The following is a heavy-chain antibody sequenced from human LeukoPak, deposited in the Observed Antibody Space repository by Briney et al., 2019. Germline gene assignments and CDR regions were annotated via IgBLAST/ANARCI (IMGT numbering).Heavy chain of an antibody. J-gene: IGHJ4*02. CDR3: AREGGPYRPLDY. CDR1: GGSITSTNY. Sequence: SGTLSLTCGVSGGSITSTNYWTGVRPPPGKGLEWIGEVNLQGSTNYNPSLMGRVTISGDMSENHISLQLTSVTAADTAVYYCAREGGPYRPLDYSGQGTLVTVSS. V-gene: IGHV4-4*02. CDR2: VNLQGST.